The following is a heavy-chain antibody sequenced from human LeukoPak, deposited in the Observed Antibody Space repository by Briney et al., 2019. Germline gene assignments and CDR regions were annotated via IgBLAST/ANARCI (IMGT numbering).Heavy chain of an antibody. CDR2: ISGSGGST. CDR3: AKTLDGSSGWYQNEYYFDY. D-gene: IGHD6-19*01. CDR1: GFTFSSYA. Sequence: PGGSLRLSCAASGFTFSSYAMSWVRQAPGTGLEWVSAISGSGGSTYYADSVKGRFTISRDNSKNTLYLQMNSLRAENTAVYYCAKTLDGSSGWYQNEYYFDYWGQGTLVTVSS. V-gene: IGHV3-23*01. J-gene: IGHJ4*02.